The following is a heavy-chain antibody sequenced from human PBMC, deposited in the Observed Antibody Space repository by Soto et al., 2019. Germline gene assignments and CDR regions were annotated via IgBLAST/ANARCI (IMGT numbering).Heavy chain of an antibody. Sequence: ASVKVSCKASGYTLTSYYMHWVRQAPGQGLEWMGIINPSGGSTSYAQKFQGRVTMTRDTSTSTVYMELSSLRSEDTAVYYCARGDIVATIYSGYYYYGMDVWGQGTTVTVSS. V-gene: IGHV1-46*01. D-gene: IGHD5-12*01. CDR1: GYTLTSYY. J-gene: IGHJ6*02. CDR3: ARGDIVATIYSGYYYYGMDV. CDR2: INPSGGST.